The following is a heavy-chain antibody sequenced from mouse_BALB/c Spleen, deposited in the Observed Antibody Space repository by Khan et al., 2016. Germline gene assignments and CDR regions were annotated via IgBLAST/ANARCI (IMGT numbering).Heavy chain of an antibody. CDR1: GYSILSHYS. V-gene: IGHV3-1*02. Sequence: VQLKEAGPDLVKPSQSLSLTCTVTGYSILSHYSCHWIRHFPGNKLEWMGYIHYSGSTNYNPSLKSRISIIRDTSKNQFFLQLNSVTTEDTATYYCATSTSGYWYYFDYWGQGTTLTVSS. CDR2: IHYSGST. J-gene: IGHJ2*01. D-gene: IGHD3-1*01. CDR3: ATSTSGYWYYFDY.